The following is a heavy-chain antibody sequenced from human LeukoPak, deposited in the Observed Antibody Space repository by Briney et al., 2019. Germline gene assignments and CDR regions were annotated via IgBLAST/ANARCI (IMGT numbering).Heavy chain of an antibody. J-gene: IGHJ6*03. D-gene: IGHD2-2*02. CDR2: IIPIFGTA. CDR1: GGTFSSYA. CDR3: ASLEVVVPAAISYYYYYMDV. Sequence: SVKVSCKASGGTFSSYAISWVRQAPGQGLEWMGGIIPIFGTANYAQKFQGRVTITADESTSTAYMALSSLRSEDTAVYYCASLEVVVPAAISYYYYYMDVWGKGTTVTVSS. V-gene: IGHV1-69*13.